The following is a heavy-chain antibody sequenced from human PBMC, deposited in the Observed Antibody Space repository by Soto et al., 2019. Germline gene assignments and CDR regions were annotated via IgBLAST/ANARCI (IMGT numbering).Heavy chain of an antibody. CDR2: INHSGST. J-gene: IGHJ4*02. CDR1: GRSFSGYY. D-gene: IGHD7-27*01. Sequence: QVQLQQWGAGLLKPSETLSLTCAVYGRSFSGYYWNWIRQPPGKGLEWIGEINHSGSTNYNPSLKSRVTISVDTSKIQFSLKLSSVTAADTAVYYCARGWGRIFDYWGQGTLVTVSS. V-gene: IGHV4-34*01. CDR3: ARGWGRIFDY.